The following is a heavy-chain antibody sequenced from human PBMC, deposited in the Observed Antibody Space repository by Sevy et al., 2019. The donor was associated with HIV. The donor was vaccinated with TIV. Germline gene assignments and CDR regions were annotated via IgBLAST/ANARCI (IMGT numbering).Heavy chain of an antibody. CDR3: ATHAGIAAAGRVFDY. Sequence: GGSLRLSCAASGFTFSDHYMEWVRQAPGKGLEWVGRIRNKADSYTTEYAASVKGRFTISRDDSKNSLYLLMNSLKTEDTVVYYCATHAGIAAAGRVFDYWGQRTLVTVSS. D-gene: IGHD6-13*01. V-gene: IGHV3-72*01. CDR2: IRNKADSYTT. CDR1: GFTFSDHY. J-gene: IGHJ4*02.